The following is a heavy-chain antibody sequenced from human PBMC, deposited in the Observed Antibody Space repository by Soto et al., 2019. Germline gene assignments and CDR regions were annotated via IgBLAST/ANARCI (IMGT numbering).Heavy chain of an antibody. CDR1: GFTFSSYA. CDR3: ARPLWRNDYNWGYFDL. CDR2: ISYDGSNK. Sequence: QVQLVESGGGVVQPGRSLRLSCAASGFTFSSYAMHWVRQAPGKGLEWVAVISYDGSNKYYADSVKGRFTISRDNSKNTLYLQMKGLRAEDTAVYYCARPLWRNDYNWGYFDLWGRGTLVTVSS. V-gene: IGHV3-30-3*01. D-gene: IGHD4-4*01. J-gene: IGHJ2*01.